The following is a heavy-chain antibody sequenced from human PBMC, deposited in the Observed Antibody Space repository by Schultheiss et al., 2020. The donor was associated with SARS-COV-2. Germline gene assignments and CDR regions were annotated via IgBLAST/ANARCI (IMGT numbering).Heavy chain of an antibody. Sequence: GESLKISCAASGFTFSSYDMHWVRQATGKGLEWVSAIGTAGDTYYPGSVKGRFTISRENAKNSLYLQMNSLRAGDTAVYYCARVTGGYCSGGSCPGGMDVWGQGTTVTVSS. CDR3: ARVTGGYCSGGSCPGGMDV. CDR2: IGTAGDT. D-gene: IGHD2-15*01. CDR1: GFTFSSYD. J-gene: IGHJ6*02. V-gene: IGHV3-13*01.